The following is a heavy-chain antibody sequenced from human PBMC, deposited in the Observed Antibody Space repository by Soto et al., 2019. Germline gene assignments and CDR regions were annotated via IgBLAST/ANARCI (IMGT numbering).Heavy chain of an antibody. CDR3: AKDKNPHYGREV. Sequence: EEQLLESGGGLVQPGGSLRLYCVASGFTFSTYAMTWVRQAPGKGLEWVSTLRANGGNTFYTDSVKGLFASSRDNSKNTLYLELDGLRAEDTAVYYCAKDKNPHYGREVWGPGTTVTVSS. CDR2: LRANGGNT. J-gene: IGHJ6*02. CDR1: GFTFSTYA. V-gene: IGHV3-23*01.